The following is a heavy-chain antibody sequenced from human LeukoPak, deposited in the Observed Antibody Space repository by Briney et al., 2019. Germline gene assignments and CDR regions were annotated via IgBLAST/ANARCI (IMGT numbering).Heavy chain of an antibody. Sequence: PSQTLSLTCTVSGGSISSGSYYWSWIRQPAGKGLEWIGRIYISGSTNYNPSLKSRVTISVDTSKNQFSLKLSSVTAADTAVYYCARGRKYSYGYRVNELGSGYFDNWGQGTLVTVSS. V-gene: IGHV4-61*02. CDR1: GGSISSGSYY. D-gene: IGHD5-18*01. J-gene: IGHJ4*02. CDR2: IYISGST. CDR3: ARGRKYSYGYRVNELGSGYFDN.